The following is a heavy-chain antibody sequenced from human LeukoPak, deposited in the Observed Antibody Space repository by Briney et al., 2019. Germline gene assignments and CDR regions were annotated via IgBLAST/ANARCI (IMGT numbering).Heavy chain of an antibody. CDR2: ISGSGGST. D-gene: IGHD1-1*01. Sequence: PGGSLRLSCAASGFTFSSYAMSWVRQAPGKGLEWVSAISGSGGSTYYADSVKGRFTISRDNSKNTLYLQMNSLRAEDTAVYYCAEGSTVAVPHYYYYGMDVWGQGTTVTVSS. J-gene: IGHJ6*02. CDR3: AEGSTVAVPHYYYYGMDV. V-gene: IGHV3-23*01. CDR1: GFTFSSYA.